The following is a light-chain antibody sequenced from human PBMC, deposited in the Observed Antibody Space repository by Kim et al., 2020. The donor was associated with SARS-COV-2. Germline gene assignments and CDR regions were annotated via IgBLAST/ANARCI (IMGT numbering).Light chain of an antibody. CDR3: QQYKSYPYT. V-gene: IGKV1-5*03. Sequence: DIQMTQSPSTLSASVGDRVTITCRASQTISSWLAWYQQKPGKAPKLLIYKASTLESGVPSRFSGSGSGTDFTLTISSLQPEDFAAYSCQQYKSYPYTFGQGTKLEIK. J-gene: IGKJ2*01. CDR1: QTISSW. CDR2: KAS.